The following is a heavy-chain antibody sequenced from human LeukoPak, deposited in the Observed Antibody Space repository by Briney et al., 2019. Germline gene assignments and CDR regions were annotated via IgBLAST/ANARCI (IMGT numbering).Heavy chain of an antibody. D-gene: IGHD1-26*01. Sequence: ASVKVSCKASGGTFSSYAISWVRQAPGQGLEWMGGIIPIFGTANYAQKFQGRVTITTDESASTAYMELSSLRSEDTAVYYCAKDRAGAIRDSLDYWGQGTLVTVSS. V-gene: IGHV1-69*05. CDR1: GGTFSSYA. J-gene: IGHJ4*02. CDR3: AKDRAGAIRDSLDY. CDR2: IIPIFGTA.